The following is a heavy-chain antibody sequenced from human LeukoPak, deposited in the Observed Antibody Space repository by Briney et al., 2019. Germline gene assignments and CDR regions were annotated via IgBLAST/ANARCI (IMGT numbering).Heavy chain of an antibody. D-gene: IGHD3-22*01. CDR1: GGSFSGYY. CDR3: ARDPYYSDSSGYPGDDAFDI. J-gene: IGHJ3*02. CDR2: INHSGST. V-gene: IGHV4-34*01. Sequence: PSETLSLTCAVYGGSFSGYYWSWIRQPPGKGLEWIGEINHSGSTNYNPSLKSRVTISVDTSKNQFSLKLSSVTAADTAVYYCARDPYYSDSSGYPGDDAFDIWGQGTMVTVSS.